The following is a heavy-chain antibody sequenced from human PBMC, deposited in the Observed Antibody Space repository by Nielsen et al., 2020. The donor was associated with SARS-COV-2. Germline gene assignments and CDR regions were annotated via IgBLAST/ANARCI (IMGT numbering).Heavy chain of an antibody. J-gene: IGHJ5*02. D-gene: IGHD3-16*02. Sequence: ASVKVSCKASGYTSTNFHIHWVRQDPGESLEWMGWIQVGSGNTKYSPKFQGRVTFTSDTSATTAFMELSSLKSEDTAVYFCVIVTAALAFDPWGQGSLVTVSS. CDR2: IQVGSGNT. CDR3: VIVTAALAFDP. V-gene: IGHV1-3*01. CDR1: GYTSTNFH.